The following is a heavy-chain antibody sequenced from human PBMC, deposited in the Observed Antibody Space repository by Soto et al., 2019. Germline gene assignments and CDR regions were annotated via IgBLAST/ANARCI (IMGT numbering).Heavy chain of an antibody. V-gene: IGHV1-69*06. CDR3: ARGNSIVVVPAATTSFVYGMDV. CDR2: IIPIFGTA. D-gene: IGHD2-2*01. Sequence: SVKVSCKASGGTFSSYAISWVRQAPGQGLEWMGGIIPIFGTANYAQKFQGRVTITADKSTSTAYMELSSLRSEDTAVYYCARGNSIVVVPAATTSFVYGMDVWGQGTTVT. J-gene: IGHJ6*02. CDR1: GGTFSSYA.